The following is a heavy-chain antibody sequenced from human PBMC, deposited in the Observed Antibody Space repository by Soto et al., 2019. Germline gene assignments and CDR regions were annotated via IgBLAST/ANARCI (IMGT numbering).Heavy chain of an antibody. J-gene: IGHJ5*02. CDR3: ARERPDGARLDP. V-gene: IGHV4-30-4*01. Sequence: QVQLQESGPGLVKPSQTLSLTCTVSGGSISSGDYYWSWIRQPPGKGLEWIGYLYHSGSTYYNPSLKGRVTISVNTSKNQFSLKLSSVTAADTAVYYCARERPDGARLDPWGQGTLVTVSS. CDR2: LYHSGST. CDR1: GGSISSGDYY. D-gene: IGHD6-6*01.